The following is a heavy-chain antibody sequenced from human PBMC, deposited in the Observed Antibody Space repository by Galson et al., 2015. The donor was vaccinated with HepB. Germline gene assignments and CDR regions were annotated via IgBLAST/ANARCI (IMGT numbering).Heavy chain of an antibody. J-gene: IGHJ6*03. D-gene: IGHD1-26*01. CDR1: GFTFSSYA. CDR2: ISGSGGST. CDR3: AKGMGESLCSYMDV. V-gene: IGHV3-23*01. Sequence: SLRLSCAASGFTFSSYAMSWVRQAPGKGLEWVSVISGSGGSTYYADSVKGRFIISRDNSRNTLYLQINSLRAEDTAVYYCAKGMGESLCSYMDVWGKGTTVTVSS.